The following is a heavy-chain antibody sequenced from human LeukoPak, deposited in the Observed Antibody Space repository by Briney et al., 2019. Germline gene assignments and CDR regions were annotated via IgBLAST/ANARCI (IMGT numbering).Heavy chain of an antibody. CDR1: GFTFDDYA. V-gene: IGHV3-9*01. CDR2: ISWNSGSI. D-gene: IGHD1-14*01. Sequence: PGGSLRLSCAASGFTFDDYAMHWVRQAPGKGLEWVSGISWNSGSIGYADSVKGRFTISRDNAKDSLYLQMNSLRAEDTAVYYCARGPGLYYMDVWGKGTTVTVSS. J-gene: IGHJ6*03. CDR3: ARGPGLYYMDV.